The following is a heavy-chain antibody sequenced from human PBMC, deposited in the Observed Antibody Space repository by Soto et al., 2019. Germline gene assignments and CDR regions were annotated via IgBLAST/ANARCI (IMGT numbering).Heavy chain of an antibody. CDR2: VYHTGTT. Sequence: SETLSLTCTVSGGSIGHYYWSWIRRPPGRGLQWIGYVYHTGTTTYSPSLKSRVTISVDTSKNQVSLRLNSVTAEDTAKYYCERTPYSASYYYFDQWGEGTPVTVSS. V-gene: IGHV4-59*01. J-gene: IGHJ4*02. D-gene: IGHD1-26*01. CDR3: ERTPYSASYYYFDQ. CDR1: GGSIGHYY.